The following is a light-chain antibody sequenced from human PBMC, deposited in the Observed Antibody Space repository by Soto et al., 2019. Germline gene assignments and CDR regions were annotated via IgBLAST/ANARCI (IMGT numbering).Light chain of an antibody. CDR3: QQLRSYPST. J-gene: IGKJ4*01. V-gene: IGKV1-9*01. CDR2: AAS. Sequence: IQVTQSPSSLSASVGDRVTITCRASQDISSYLAWYQQKPGKAPTLLIYAASTLQSGVPSRFSGSGFGTDFNLTLSSLQAEDFASYYCQQLRSYPSTFGGGTKVEIK. CDR1: QDISSY.